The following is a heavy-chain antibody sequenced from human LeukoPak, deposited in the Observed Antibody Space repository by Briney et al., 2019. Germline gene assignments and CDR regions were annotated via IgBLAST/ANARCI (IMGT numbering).Heavy chain of an antibody. CDR3: ARAARDGYNYDAFDI. CDR2: IFMSGST. D-gene: IGHD5-24*01. Sequence: TLSLTCTVSGGSISGGSYYWSWIRQPAGKGLEWIGRIFMSGSTNYNPSLKSRVTISVDTSKNQFSLDLSSVTAADTAVYYCARAARDGYNYDAFDIWGQGTVVTVSS. J-gene: IGHJ3*02. V-gene: IGHV4-61*02. CDR1: GGSISGGSYY.